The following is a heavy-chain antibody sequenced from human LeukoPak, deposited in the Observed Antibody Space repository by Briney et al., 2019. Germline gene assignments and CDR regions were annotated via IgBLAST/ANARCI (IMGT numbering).Heavy chain of an antibody. J-gene: IGHJ4*02. V-gene: IGHV3-30*02. CDR1: GFTFSSYG. Sequence: GGSLRLSCAASGFTFSSYGMHWVRQAPGKGLEWVAFIRYDGSNKYYADSVKGRFTISRDNSKNTLYLQMNSLRAEDTAVYYCAKTAAIVVVVAANDYWDQGTLVTVSS. CDR2: IRYDGSNK. D-gene: IGHD2-15*01. CDR3: AKTAAIVVVVAANDY.